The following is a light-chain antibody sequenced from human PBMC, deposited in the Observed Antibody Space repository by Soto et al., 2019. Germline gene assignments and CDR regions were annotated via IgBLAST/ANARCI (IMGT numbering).Light chain of an antibody. CDR1: QSISTW. Sequence: DIQMTQSPSTLSASVGDRVTITCRASQSISTWLAWYQQKPGKAPKLLIYKAYSLESGVPSRFSGSGSGTESTLTISSLQPDDFAPYYCQQYNTYPLTFGGGTTVEIK. CDR3: QQYNTYPLT. J-gene: IGKJ4*01. CDR2: KAY. V-gene: IGKV1-5*03.